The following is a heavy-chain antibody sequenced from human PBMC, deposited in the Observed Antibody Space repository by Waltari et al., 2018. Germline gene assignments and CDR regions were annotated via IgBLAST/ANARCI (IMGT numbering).Heavy chain of an antibody. CDR1: GGSFSGYY. J-gene: IGHJ5*02. CDR3: AREEVYCSGGSCYSLYGWFDT. Sequence: QEQLQQWGAGLLKPSETLSLTCAVYGGSFSGYYWSWIRQPPGKGLEWIGEINHSGSTTYNPSLKSRVTRSVDTSKNQFSLKLSSVTAADTAVYYCAREEVYCSGGSCYSLYGWFDTWGQGTLVTVSS. D-gene: IGHD2-15*01. V-gene: IGHV4-34*01. CDR2: INHSGST.